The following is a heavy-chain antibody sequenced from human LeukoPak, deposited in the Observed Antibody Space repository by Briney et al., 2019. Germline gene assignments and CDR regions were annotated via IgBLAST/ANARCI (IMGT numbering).Heavy chain of an antibody. J-gene: IGHJ6*03. CDR2: IYYSGST. CDR1: GGSISSYY. D-gene: IGHD3-16*02. V-gene: IGHV4-59*01. CDR3: ARGHRNYYYYYMDV. Sequence: SETLSLTCTVSGGSISSYYWSWIRQPPGKGLEWIRYIYYSGSTNYNPSLKSRVTISADTSKNQFSLKLSSVTAADTAVYYCARGHRNYYYYYMDVWGKGTTVTVSS.